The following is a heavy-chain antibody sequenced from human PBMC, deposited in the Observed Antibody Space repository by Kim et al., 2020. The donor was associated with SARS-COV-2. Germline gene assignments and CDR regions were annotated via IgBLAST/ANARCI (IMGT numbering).Heavy chain of an antibody. CDR2: ISGSGGST. Sequence: GGSLRLSCAASGFTFSSYAMSWVRQAPGKGLEWVSAISGSGGSTYYADSVKGRFTISRDNSKNTLYLQMNSLRAEDTAVYYCAKGATYYYGSGSYYRPYGMDVWGQGTTVTVSS. CDR3: AKGATYYYGSGSYYRPYGMDV. J-gene: IGHJ6*02. D-gene: IGHD3-10*01. V-gene: IGHV3-23*01. CDR1: GFTFSSYA.